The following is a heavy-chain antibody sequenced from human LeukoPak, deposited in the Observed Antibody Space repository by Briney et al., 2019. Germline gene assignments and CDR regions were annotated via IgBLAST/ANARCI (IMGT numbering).Heavy chain of an antibody. V-gene: IGHV3-53*01. CDR3: ARVLLWFGEPYDYYGMDV. CDR1: GFTFSSYA. D-gene: IGHD3-10*01. Sequence: GGSLRLSCAASGFTFSSYAMSWVRQAPGKGLEWVSVIYSGGSTYYADSVKGRFTISRDNSKNTLYLRMNSQRAEDTAVYYCARVLLWFGEPYDYYGMDVWGQGTTVTVSS. J-gene: IGHJ6*02. CDR2: IYSGGST.